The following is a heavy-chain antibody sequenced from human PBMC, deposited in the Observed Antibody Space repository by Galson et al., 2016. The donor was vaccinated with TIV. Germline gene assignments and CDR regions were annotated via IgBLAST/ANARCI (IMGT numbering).Heavy chain of an antibody. Sequence: CAISGDSVSSTSAAWNWIRQSPSRGLEWLGRTSYRSTWYNDYAASLKRRITINPDTSKNQFSLQLTSVTPEDAAVYYCARGAPSVFGVIMTLDYWGQGTLVTVSS. CDR2: TSYRSTWYN. J-gene: IGHJ4*02. CDR3: ARGAPSVFGVIMTLDY. CDR1: GDSVSSTSAA. D-gene: IGHD3-3*01. V-gene: IGHV6-1*01.